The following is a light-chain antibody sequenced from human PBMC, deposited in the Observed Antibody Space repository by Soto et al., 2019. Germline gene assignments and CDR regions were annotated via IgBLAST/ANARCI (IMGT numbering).Light chain of an antibody. V-gene: IGKV3-20*01. CDR1: QSVSSRY. Sequence: EVALTQSPCTLSLSPGGRATLSCRGSQSVSSRYLAWYQQKPGQAPRLLLYDASTRATGIPDRFSGSGSGTDFTLIISRLEPEDFAVYYCQQYGGSPLITFGQGTRLEIK. CDR3: QQYGGSPLIT. J-gene: IGKJ5*01. CDR2: DAS.